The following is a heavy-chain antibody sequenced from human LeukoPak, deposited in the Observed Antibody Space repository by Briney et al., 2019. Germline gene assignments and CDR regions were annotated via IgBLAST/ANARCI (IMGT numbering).Heavy chain of an antibody. CDR3: ARDLVNYDFWSGYPYCYYGMDV. D-gene: IGHD3-3*01. Sequence: PSETLSLTCTVSGGSISSYYWSWIRQPPGKGLEWIGYIYYSGSTNYNPSLKSRVTISVDTSKNQFSLKLSSVTAADTAVYYCARDLVNYDFWSGYPYCYYGMDVWGQGTTVTVSS. CDR1: GGSISSYY. J-gene: IGHJ6*02. V-gene: IGHV4-59*01. CDR2: IYYSGST.